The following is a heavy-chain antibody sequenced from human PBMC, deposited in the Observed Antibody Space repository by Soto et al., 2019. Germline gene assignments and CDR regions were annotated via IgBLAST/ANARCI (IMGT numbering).Heavy chain of an antibody. CDR2: ISAYNGNT. D-gene: IGHD2-15*01. V-gene: IGHV1-18*01. CDR3: ARKFCSSASCLRYYHMDV. CDR1: GYTFTSYG. J-gene: IGHJ6*03. Sequence: ASVKVSCKASGYTFTSYGISWVRQAPGQGLEWMGWISAYNGNTKYAQKLQGRVTMTTDTSTSTAYMELSSLRSEDTAVYYCARKFCSSASCLRYYHMDVWGKGTTVTVSS.